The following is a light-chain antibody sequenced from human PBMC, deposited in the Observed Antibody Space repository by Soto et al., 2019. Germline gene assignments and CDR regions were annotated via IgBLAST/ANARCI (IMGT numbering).Light chain of an antibody. CDR1: SNDVGGYNY. J-gene: IGLJ1*01. CDR2: EVS. CDR3: SSYTSSILYV. V-gene: IGLV2-14*01. Sequence: SALTQPASVSGSLGQSITISCTGTSNDVGGYNYVSWYQQYPGKAPRLMLYEVSIRPSGVPNRFSGSKSGNTASLTISGLQAEDEADYYCSSYTSSILYVFGSGTKVTVL.